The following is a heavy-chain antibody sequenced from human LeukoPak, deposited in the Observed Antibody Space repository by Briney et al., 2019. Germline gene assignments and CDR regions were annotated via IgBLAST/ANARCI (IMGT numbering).Heavy chain of an antibody. CDR2: IYDTGST. J-gene: IGHJ4*02. D-gene: IGHD6-19*01. Sequence: SETLSLTCTVSGGSFSNYYCSWIRQPPGKGLEWIGYIYDTGSTNYNPSLKSRVTISIDTSKNQFSLKLSSVTAADTAVYYCASLGEQWLVQYLHYWGQGTLVTVSS. CDR1: GGSFSNYY. CDR3: ASLGEQWLVQYLHY. V-gene: IGHV4-59*01.